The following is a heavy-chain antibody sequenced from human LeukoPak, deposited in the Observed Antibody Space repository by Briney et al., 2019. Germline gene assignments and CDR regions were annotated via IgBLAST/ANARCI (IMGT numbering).Heavy chain of an antibody. CDR3: ARNSHGYSSGWLQFNFDY. Sequence: GASVKVSCKASGYTFTSYYMHWVRQAPGQGLEWMGIINPSGGSTSYAQKFQGRVTMTRDTSTSTVYMELRSLRSDDTSVYYCARNSHGYSSGWLQFNFDYWGQGTLVTVSS. J-gene: IGHJ4*02. V-gene: IGHV1-46*01. CDR1: GYTFTSYY. CDR2: INPSGGST. D-gene: IGHD6-19*01.